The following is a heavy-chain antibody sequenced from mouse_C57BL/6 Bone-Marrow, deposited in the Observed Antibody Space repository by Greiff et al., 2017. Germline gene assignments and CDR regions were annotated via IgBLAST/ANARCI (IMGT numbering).Heavy chain of an antibody. CDR3: ARYDDYDVDY. Sequence: EVKVVESGGGLVQPGGSLSLSCAASGFTFTDYYLSWVRQPPGKALEWLGFIRNKANGYTTEYSASVKGRFTISRDNSQSSLYLQMNALRAEDSATYYCARYDDYDVDYWGQGTTLTVSS. CDR2: IRNKANGYTT. V-gene: IGHV7-3*01. CDR1: GFTFTDYY. D-gene: IGHD2-4*01. J-gene: IGHJ2*01.